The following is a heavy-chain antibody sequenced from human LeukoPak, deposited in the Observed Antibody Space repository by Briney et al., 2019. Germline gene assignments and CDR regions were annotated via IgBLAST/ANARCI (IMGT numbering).Heavy chain of an antibody. CDR1: GFTFSNAW. D-gene: IGHD2-2*01. J-gene: IGHJ6*03. CDR3: TVTAVVPYYYYMDV. V-gene: IGHV3-15*01. Sequence: GGSLRLSCAASGFTFSNAWMSWVRQAPGKGLEWVGRIKSKTDGGTTDYAAPVKGRFTISRDDSKNTLYLQMNSLKTEDTAVYYCTVTAVVPYYYYMDVWGKGTTVTVSS. CDR2: IKSKTDGGTT.